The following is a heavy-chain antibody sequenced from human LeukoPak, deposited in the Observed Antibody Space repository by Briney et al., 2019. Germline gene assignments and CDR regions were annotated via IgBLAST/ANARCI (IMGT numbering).Heavy chain of an antibody. CDR2: IYYSGST. CDR1: GGSISSSSYY. J-gene: IGHJ5*02. D-gene: IGHD3-16*01. V-gene: IGHV4-39*07. Sequence: PSETLSLTCTVSGGSISSSSYYWGWIRQPPGKGLEWIGSIYYSGSTYYNPSLKSRVTISVDTSKNQFSLKLSSVTAADTAVYYCARVRLPNYVWGSFSAGKSLRCFDPWGQGTLVTVSS. CDR3: ARVRLPNYVWGSFSAGKSLRCFDP.